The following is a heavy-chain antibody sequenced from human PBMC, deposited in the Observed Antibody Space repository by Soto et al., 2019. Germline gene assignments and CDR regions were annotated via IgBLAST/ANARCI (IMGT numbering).Heavy chain of an antibody. V-gene: IGHV4-59*01. J-gene: IGHJ3*02. CDR1: GGSISSYY. CDR3: ARGYDYIWGSYRQGRAFDI. CDR2: IYYSGST. D-gene: IGHD3-16*02. Sequence: PSETLSLTCTVSGGSISSYYWSWIRQPPGKGLEWIGYIYYSGSTNYNLSLKSRVTISVDTSKNQFSLKLSSVTAADTAVYYCARGYDYIWGSYRQGRAFDIWGQGTMVTVSS.